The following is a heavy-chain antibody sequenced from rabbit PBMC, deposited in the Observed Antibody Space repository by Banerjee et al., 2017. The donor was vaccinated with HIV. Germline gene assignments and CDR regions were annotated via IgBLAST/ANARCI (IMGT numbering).Heavy chain of an antibody. J-gene: IGHJ4*01. D-gene: IGHD2-1*01. V-gene: IGHV1S40*01. CDR1: GFSFSSSYD. CDR3: ARDGDDGGDRCFNL. CDR2: ISASSGST. Sequence: QSLEESGGDLVKPGASLTLTCTASGFSFSSSYDMCWVRQAPGKGLEWIACISASSGSTYYANWAKGRFAIAKTWSATRTVQMTSLTGADTATYFCARDGDDGGDRCFNLWGPGTLVTVS.